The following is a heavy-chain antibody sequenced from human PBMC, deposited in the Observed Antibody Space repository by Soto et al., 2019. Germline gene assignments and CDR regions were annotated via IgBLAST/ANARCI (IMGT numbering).Heavy chain of an antibody. CDR3: ARDRALSSGGAFDY. D-gene: IGHD6-6*01. J-gene: IGHJ4*02. Sequence: SETLSLTCAVYGGSFSGYYWSWIRQPPGKGLEWIGEINHSGSTNYNPSLKSRVTISVDTSKNQFSLKLSSVTAADTAVYYCARDRALSSGGAFDYWGQGTLVTVSS. CDR2: INHSGST. CDR1: GGSFSGYY. V-gene: IGHV4-34*01.